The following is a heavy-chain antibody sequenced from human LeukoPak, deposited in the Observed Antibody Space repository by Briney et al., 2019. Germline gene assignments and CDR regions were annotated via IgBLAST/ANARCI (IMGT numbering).Heavy chain of an antibody. D-gene: IGHD3-3*01. CDR3: ARDELYNGYYSVKYHYNGMDV. CDR1: GYTFTDYY. J-gene: IGHJ6*02. Sequence: ASVTVSCKASGYTFTDYYVHWVRQAPGQGLEWMGRINAKSGDTNAAQRFQGRVTMTRVTSITTAYLELSRLRSDDTAVYYCARDELYNGYYSVKYHYNGMDVWGQGTTVTVSS. CDR2: INAKSGDT. V-gene: IGHV1-2*06.